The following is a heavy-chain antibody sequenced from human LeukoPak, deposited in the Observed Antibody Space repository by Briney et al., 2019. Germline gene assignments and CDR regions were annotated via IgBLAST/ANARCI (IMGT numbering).Heavy chain of an antibody. Sequence: ASVKVSCKASGGTFSSYAISWVRQAPGQGLEWMGGIIPIFGTANYAQKCQGRVTITADESTSTAYMELSSLRSEDTAVYYCARARRGVRGVQNWFDPWGQGTLVTVSS. V-gene: IGHV1-69*13. CDR2: IIPIFGTA. J-gene: IGHJ5*02. CDR1: GGTFSSYA. CDR3: ARARRGVRGVQNWFDP. D-gene: IGHD3-10*01.